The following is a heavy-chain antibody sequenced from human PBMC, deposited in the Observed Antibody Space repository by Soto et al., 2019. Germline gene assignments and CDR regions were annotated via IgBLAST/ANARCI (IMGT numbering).Heavy chain of an antibody. J-gene: IGHJ4*02. CDR3: ARVPGRL. D-gene: IGHD3-10*01. CDR1: GFSFNGYY. CDR2: VYSGGAT. V-gene: IGHV3-53*02. Sequence: QLVETGGGLIQPGTSLTLSCAASGFSFNGYYMTWVRQAPGKGLEWVSFVYSGGATFYADSVKGRFILSRDDSQNTMYLQMNNLRAEDTAVYYFARVPGRLWGRGTLVTVAS.